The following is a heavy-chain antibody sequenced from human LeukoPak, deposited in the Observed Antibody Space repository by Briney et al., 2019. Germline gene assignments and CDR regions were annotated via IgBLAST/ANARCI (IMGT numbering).Heavy chain of an antibody. V-gene: IGHV4-59*02. D-gene: IGHD1-26*01. CDR2: IYNSGST. CDR1: GGSVSSYY. Sequence: SETLSLTCTVSGGSVSSYYWSWIRQPPGEGLEWIAYIYNSGSTNYDLSLKSRVTISVDTSKNQFSLKLSSVTAADTTVYYCVRDWEGFNFDIWGQGTMVTVSS. J-gene: IGHJ3*02. CDR3: VRDWEGFNFDI.